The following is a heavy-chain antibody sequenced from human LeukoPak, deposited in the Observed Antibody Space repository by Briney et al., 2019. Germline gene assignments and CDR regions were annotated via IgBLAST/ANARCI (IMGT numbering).Heavy chain of an antibody. CDR3: ASGEDYDSSGYRYFDY. Sequence: GGSLRLSCAVSGFTFSTYWMGWVRQAPGKGLEWVANIKEDGSEKYYVDSVKGRFTISRDNAKNSLYLQMNSLRAEDTAVYYCASGEDYDSSGYRYFDYWGQGTLVTVSS. D-gene: IGHD3-22*01. CDR2: IKEDGSEK. V-gene: IGHV3-7*01. CDR1: GFTFSTYW. J-gene: IGHJ4*02.